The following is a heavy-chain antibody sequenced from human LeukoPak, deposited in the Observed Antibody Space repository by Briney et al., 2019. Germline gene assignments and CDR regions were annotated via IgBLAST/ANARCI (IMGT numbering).Heavy chain of an antibody. Sequence: GGSLRFSCAASGFTFSGHWMSWVRQAPGKGLEWVANIKSDGSEKYYVDSVKGRFTISRDNAKNSLYLQMNSLRPEDTAVYYCARISRYGLDYWGQGTLVTVSS. V-gene: IGHV3-7*04. CDR1: GFTFSGHW. CDR2: IKSDGSEK. CDR3: ARISRYGLDY. D-gene: IGHD3-16*01. J-gene: IGHJ4*02.